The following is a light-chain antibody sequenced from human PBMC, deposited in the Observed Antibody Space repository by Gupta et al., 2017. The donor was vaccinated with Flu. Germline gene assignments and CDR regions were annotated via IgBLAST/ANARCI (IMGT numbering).Light chain of an antibody. CDR1: SSDVGRSDY. CDR3: SSYTSGSTFYV. CDR2: DVT. J-gene: IGLJ1*01. V-gene: IGLV2-14*01. Sequence: QSALTQPASVSGSPGQSITISCTGTSSDVGRSDYVSWYQQHPDKAPKLISYDVTNRPSGVSSRFSGSKSGNTASLTISGLQAEDETDYYCSSYTSGSTFYVFGTGTKVTVL.